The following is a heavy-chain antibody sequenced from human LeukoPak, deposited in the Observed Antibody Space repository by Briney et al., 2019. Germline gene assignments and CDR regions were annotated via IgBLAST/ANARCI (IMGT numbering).Heavy chain of an antibody. CDR3: ARGEVESAYYGGDCYNSYGMDV. CDR1: GGSFSGYY. D-gene: IGHD2-21*02. J-gene: IGHJ6*02. V-gene: IGHV4-34*01. CDR2: INHSGST. Sequence: PSETLSLTCAVYGGSFSGYYWSWIRQPPGKGLEWIGEINHSGSTNYNPSLRSRVTISVDTSKNQFSLKLSSVTAADTAVYYCARGEVESAYYGGDCYNSYGMDVWGQGTMVTVSS.